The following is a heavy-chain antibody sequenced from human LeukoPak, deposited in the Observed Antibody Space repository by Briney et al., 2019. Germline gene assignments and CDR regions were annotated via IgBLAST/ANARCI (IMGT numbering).Heavy chain of an antibody. CDR2: ISSSSSTI. CDR1: GFTFSSYE. V-gene: IGHV3-48*03. D-gene: IGHD1-26*01. Sequence: GGSLRLSCAASGFTFSSYEVNWVRQAPGKGLEWVSYISSSSSTIYYADSVKGRFTISRDNAKNSLYLQMNSLRAEDTAVYYCARGRLVGAIDYWGQGTLVTVSS. J-gene: IGHJ4*02. CDR3: ARGRLVGAIDY.